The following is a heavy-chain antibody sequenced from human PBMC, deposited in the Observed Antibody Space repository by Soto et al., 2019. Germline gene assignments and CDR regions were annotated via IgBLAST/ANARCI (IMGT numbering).Heavy chain of an antibody. D-gene: IGHD2-15*01. J-gene: IGHJ4*02. CDR2: IIPIFGTA. CDR1: GGTFSSYA. V-gene: IGHV1-69*13. Sequence: SVKVPCKASGGTFSSYAISWVRQAPGQGLEWMGGIIPIFGTANYAQKFQGRVTITADESTSTPYMELSSLRSEDTAGCYFARIQLRHCSGGSCSPNTGFDSWRQGTRVTVPS. CDR3: ARIQLRHCSGGSCSPNTGFDS.